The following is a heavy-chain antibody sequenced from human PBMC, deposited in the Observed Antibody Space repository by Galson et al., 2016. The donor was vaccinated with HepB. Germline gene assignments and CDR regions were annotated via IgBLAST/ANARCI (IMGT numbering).Heavy chain of an antibody. CDR2: ISYDGSNK. Sequence: SLRLSCAASGLTFSSYGMDWVRQAPGKGLELVATISYDGSNKYYADSVKGRFTISRDNSKNTLYLQMNSLNSEDTAVYFCTTSGGISGGNSWPPYWGQGTLVTVSS. CDR3: TTSGGISGGNSWPPY. CDR1: GLTFSSYG. D-gene: IGHD6-13*01. J-gene: IGHJ4*02. V-gene: IGHV3-30*03.